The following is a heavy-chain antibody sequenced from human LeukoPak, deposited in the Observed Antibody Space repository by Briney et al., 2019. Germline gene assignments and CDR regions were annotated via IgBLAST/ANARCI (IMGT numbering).Heavy chain of an antibody. CDR2: ISSDGSAT. CDR3: TKFDAPSSRKNY. D-gene: IGHD1-1*01. V-gene: IGHV3-74*01. Sequence: GGSLRLSCAASGFTFSTYWMHWVRQAPGKGLVWVSRISSDGSATYNADPARGRFTISRDNAKNTLYLQMSSLRTEDTAVYYATKFDAPSSRKNYWGQGTLVTVSS. J-gene: IGHJ4*02. CDR1: GFTFSTYW.